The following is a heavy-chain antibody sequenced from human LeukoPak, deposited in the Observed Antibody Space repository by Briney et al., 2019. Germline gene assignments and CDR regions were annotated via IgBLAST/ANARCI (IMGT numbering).Heavy chain of an antibody. CDR1: GYTFVNYG. CDR2: INTYTGNT. J-gene: IGHJ4*02. D-gene: IGHD4-23*01. CDR3: ARDFLFGGKSHDPKGIDS. V-gene: IGHV1-18*01. Sequence: PMASVKVSCKASGYTFVNYGFSWVRQAPGQGLEWMGWINTYTGNTNYSQNFQGRDTMTTDASTNTAYMELRSLRSDDTAVYYCARDFLFGGKSHDPKGIDSWGQGTLVTVSS.